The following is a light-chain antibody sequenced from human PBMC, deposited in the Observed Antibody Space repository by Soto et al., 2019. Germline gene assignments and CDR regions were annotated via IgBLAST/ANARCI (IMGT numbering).Light chain of an antibody. J-gene: IGLJ1*01. V-gene: IGLV1-44*01. CDR2: GNT. CDR1: SSNIGKNN. CDR3: AAWDESLYV. Sequence: QSVLTQPPSASGTPGQRVTISCSGSSSNIGKNNVNWYQQLPRSAPKLLIYGNTQRPLGVPVRFSGSKSATSSSLAISGLQYEDADTYCCAAWDESLYVFGTGTKLTVL.